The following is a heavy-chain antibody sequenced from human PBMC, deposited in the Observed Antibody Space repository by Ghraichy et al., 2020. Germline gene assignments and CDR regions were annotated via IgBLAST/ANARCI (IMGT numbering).Heavy chain of an antibody. CDR1: GFIFRYFN. CDR2: IRKTSSSI. Sequence: GRSLRLSCAASGFIFRYFNMHWVRLAPGKGLEWISYIRKTSSSIYYADSVKGRFTISRDNADSSLYLQMNSLRDEDTAVYYCARDYMWACDYWGQGTLVTVSS. D-gene: IGHD1-26*01. V-gene: IGHV3-48*02. CDR3: ARDYMWACDY. J-gene: IGHJ4*02.